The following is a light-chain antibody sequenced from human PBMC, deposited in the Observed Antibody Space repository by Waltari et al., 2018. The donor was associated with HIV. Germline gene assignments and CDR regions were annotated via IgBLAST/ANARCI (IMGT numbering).Light chain of an antibody. CDR2: EVS. V-gene: IGLV2-14*01. Sequence: QSALTQPASVSGSPGQSITISCTGTSSDVGGYNYVSWYQQHPGKAPKLMIFEVSNRPSGVSNRFSGSKPVNTASLTISGLQAEDEADYYCSSYTTRSTPDPNWVFGGGTKLTVL. J-gene: IGLJ3*02. CDR1: SSDVGGYNY. CDR3: SSYTTRSTPDPNWV.